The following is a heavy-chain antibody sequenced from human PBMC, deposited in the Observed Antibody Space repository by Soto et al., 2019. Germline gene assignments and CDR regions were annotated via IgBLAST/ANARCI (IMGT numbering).Heavy chain of an antibody. CDR1: GYDFSTYD. CDR3: ASDGRYSSYCCASDV. Sequence: PGESLNISFKGSGYDFSTYDIGWVRQMPGKGVEWLVLIHPRDSDTRYSPSFQGQVTISVDQSINTAYLKWSSLNASDTATYYCASDGRYSSYCCASDVCGQGTKVTVSS. D-gene: IGHD6-6*01. J-gene: IGHJ3*01. V-gene: IGHV5-51*01. CDR2: IHPRDSDT.